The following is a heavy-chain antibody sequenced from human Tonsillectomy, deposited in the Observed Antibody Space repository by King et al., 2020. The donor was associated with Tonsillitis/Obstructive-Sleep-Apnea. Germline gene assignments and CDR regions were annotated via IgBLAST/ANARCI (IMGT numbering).Heavy chain of an antibody. J-gene: IGHJ6*03. Sequence: VQLVESGGGLVKPGGSLRLSCAASGFTFSDYYMSWIRQAPGKGLEWVSYISSSSSYTNYADSVKGRFTITRDNAKNSLYLQMNSLRAEDTAVYYCARRGDCSGTGGYGDYNYYYMDVWGKGTTVTVSS. CDR3: ARRGDCSGTGGYGDYNYYYMDV. CDR2: ISSSSSYT. V-gene: IGHV3-11*05. CDR1: GFTFSDYY. D-gene: IGHD2-2*01.